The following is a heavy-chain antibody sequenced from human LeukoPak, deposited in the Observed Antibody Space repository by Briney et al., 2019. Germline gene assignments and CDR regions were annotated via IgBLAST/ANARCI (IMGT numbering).Heavy chain of an antibody. J-gene: IGHJ4*02. CDR3: AKGSYYDSSGSFYFDY. V-gene: IGHV3-23*01. Sequence: GGSLRLSCAASGFTFSSYAMSWVRQAPGKGLEWVSGISGSGDNTYYADSVKGRLTISRDNSKNTPYVQVNSLGTEDTAAYYCAKGSYYDSSGSFYFDYWGQGTLVTVSS. CDR2: ISGSGDNT. D-gene: IGHD3-22*01. CDR1: GFTFSSYA.